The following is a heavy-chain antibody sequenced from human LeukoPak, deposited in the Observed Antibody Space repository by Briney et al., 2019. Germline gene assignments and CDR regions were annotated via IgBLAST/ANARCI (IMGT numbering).Heavy chain of an antibody. D-gene: IGHD2-8*01. Sequence: SETLSLTCAVSGGSIRSSYYYWGWIRQPPGKGLEWIGSIYDSGSTYYNPSLKSRVTISVDTSKNQFSLKLNSVTAADTAVYYCARVVRFRAVYFDYWGQGTLVTVSS. CDR2: IYDSGST. CDR3: ARVVRFRAVYFDY. CDR1: GGSIRSSYYY. V-gene: IGHV4-39*01. J-gene: IGHJ4*02.